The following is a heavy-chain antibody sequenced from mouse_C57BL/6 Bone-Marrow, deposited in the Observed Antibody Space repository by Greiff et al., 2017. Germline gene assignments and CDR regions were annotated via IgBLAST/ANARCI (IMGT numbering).Heavy chain of an antibody. CDR2: IRNKANGYTT. D-gene: IGHD1-1*01. CDR1: GFTFTDYY. CDR3: ARDKSPYYGSSYDYFDY. Sequence: EVKVVESGGGLVQPGGSLSLSCAASGFTFTDYYMSWVRQPPGKALEWLGFIRNKANGYTTEYSASVKGRFTISRDNSQSILYLQMNALRAEDSATYYCARDKSPYYGSSYDYFDYWGQDTTLTESS. V-gene: IGHV7-3*01. J-gene: IGHJ2*01.